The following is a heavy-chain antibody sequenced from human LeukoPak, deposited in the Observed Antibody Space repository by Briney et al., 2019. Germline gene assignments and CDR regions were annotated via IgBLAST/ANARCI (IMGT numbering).Heavy chain of an antibody. Sequence: GASVNVSCKTSGYTFTNLDINWLRQAPGQGLEWMGWMSPNSGDTGYAQKFQGRVSMTRDTSISTAYMELSSLRSEDTAVYYCASNPPNTGDFYYWGLGSLVTVSS. CDR3: ASNPPNTGDFYY. CDR2: MSPNSGDT. D-gene: IGHD1-1*01. CDR1: GYTFTNLD. J-gene: IGHJ4*02. V-gene: IGHV1-8*01.